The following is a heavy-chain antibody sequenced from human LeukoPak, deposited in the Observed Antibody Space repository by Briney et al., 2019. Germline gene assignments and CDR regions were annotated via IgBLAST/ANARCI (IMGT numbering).Heavy chain of an antibody. J-gene: IGHJ3*02. D-gene: IGHD2-15*01. Sequence: GGSLRLSCAASGFTFSNAWMSWVRQAPGKGLEWVGRIKSKTDGGTTDYAAPVKGRFTISRDDSKNTLYLQMTSLKTEDTAVYYCTTATKDIVVVVAAQDAFDIWGQRTMVTVSS. CDR1: GFTFSNAW. V-gene: IGHV3-15*01. CDR3: TTATKDIVVVVAAQDAFDI. CDR2: IKSKTDGGTT.